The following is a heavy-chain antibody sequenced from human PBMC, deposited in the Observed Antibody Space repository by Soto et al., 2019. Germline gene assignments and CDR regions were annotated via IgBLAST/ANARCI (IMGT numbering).Heavy chain of an antibody. Sequence: QLQLQESGPGLVKPAETLSLSCTGSGGSIRTSSYYWGWIRQPPGKGLEWLGSIDYTGTTQNNPARRSRVTISIDTSKNRFSLNLTSVSAADTAVYYCTRHLASSYHHYYGMDVWGQGATVTVSS. V-gene: IGHV4-39*01. CDR3: TRHLASSYHHYYGMDV. D-gene: IGHD3-10*01. CDR1: GGSIRTSSYY. J-gene: IGHJ6*02. CDR2: IDYTGTT.